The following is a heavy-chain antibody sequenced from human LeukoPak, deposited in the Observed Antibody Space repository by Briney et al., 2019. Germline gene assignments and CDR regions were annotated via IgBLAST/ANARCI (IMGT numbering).Heavy chain of an antibody. CDR2: IWYDGSNK. J-gene: IGHJ4*02. Sequence: GGSLRLSGAASGFTFSSYGMHWVRQAPGKGLEWVAVIWYDGSNKYYADSVKGRFTISRDNSKNTLYLQMNSLRVEDTAVYYCARSMVRGVIISGFDYWGQGTLVTVSS. CDR3: ARSMVRGVIISGFDY. D-gene: IGHD3-10*01. CDR1: GFTFSSYG. V-gene: IGHV3-33*01.